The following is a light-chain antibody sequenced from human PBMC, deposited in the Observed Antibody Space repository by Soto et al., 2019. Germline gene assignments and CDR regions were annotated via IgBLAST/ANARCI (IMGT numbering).Light chain of an antibody. J-gene: IGKJ1*01. CDR1: QNVGRY. CDR2: GVS. Sequence: ETVLTQSPATLSLSPGGRATLSCRASQNVGRYLAWYQQEPGQAPRLLISGVSNRATGTPDRFSGSGSGTDFTLTISSLEPEDFAVFYCHQYGISPPTFGPGTKVDIK. V-gene: IGKV3-20*01. CDR3: HQYGISPPT.